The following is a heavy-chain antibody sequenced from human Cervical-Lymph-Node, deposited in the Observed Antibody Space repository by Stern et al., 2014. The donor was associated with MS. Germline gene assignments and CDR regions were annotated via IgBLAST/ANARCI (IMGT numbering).Heavy chain of an antibody. V-gene: IGHV4-39*01. J-gene: IGHJ4*02. CDR2: SYYGGST. CDR3: APSRGFGELFSVF. D-gene: IGHD3-10*01. CDR1: GDSIGSGTYS. Sequence: QVQLQESGPGLVRPAETLSLTCSVSGDSIGSGTYSWGWIRQPPGKGLEWVGSSYYGGSTYYNPSLQSRVTISVDTSKNQFSLKLSSVTAGDTAVYYCAPSRGFGELFSVFWGQGTLVTVSS.